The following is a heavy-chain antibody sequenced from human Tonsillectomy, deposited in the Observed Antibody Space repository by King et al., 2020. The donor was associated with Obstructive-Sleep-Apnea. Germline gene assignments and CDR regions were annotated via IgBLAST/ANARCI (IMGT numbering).Heavy chain of an antibody. Sequence: LPLQESGPGLVKPSETLSLTCTVSGGSISSSSYYWGWIRQPPGKGLEWIGTIYYSGSTYYNPSLKSRVTISVDTSKNQFSLKLSSVTAADTAVYYCARATVVTFPFDYWGQGTLVTVSS. V-gene: IGHV4-39*07. D-gene: IGHD4-23*01. CDR3: ARATVVTFPFDY. CDR2: IYYSGST. J-gene: IGHJ4*02. CDR1: GGSISSSSYY.